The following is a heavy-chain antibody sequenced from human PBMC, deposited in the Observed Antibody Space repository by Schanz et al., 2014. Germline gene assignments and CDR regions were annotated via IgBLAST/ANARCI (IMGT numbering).Heavy chain of an antibody. CDR3: ARKMKLGVYGGKGHDSLDI. CDR2: ISGSGGST. Sequence: EVQLAESGGGLVQPGGSLRLSCAASGFTFSDYSMNWVRQAPGKGPEWVSAISGSGGSTYYADSVKGRFTISRDNSKNTLYLQMNSLRAEDTAVYYCARKMKLGVYGGKGHDSLDIWGQGTMVTVSS. J-gene: IGHJ3*02. V-gene: IGHV3-23*04. CDR1: GFTFSDYS. D-gene: IGHD4-17*01.